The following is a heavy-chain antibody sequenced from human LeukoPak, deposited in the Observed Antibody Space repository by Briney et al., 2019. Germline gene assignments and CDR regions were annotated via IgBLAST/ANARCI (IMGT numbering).Heavy chain of an antibody. J-gene: IGHJ4*02. CDR2: ISYDGSNK. CDR1: GFTFSSYA. V-gene: IGHV3-30-3*01. D-gene: IGHD2-21*01. Sequence: GRSLRLSCAASGFTFSSYAMHWVRQAPGKGLEWVAVISYDGSNKYYADSVKGRFTISRDNSKNTLYLQMNSLGAEDTAVYYCAREGPYEGPYCGGDCPYDYWGQGTLVTVSS. CDR3: AREGPYEGPYCGGDCPYDY.